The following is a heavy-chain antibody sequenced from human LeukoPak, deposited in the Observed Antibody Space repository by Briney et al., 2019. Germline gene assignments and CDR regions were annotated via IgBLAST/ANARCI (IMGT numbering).Heavy chain of an antibody. CDR1: GFTFSSYA. CDR3: ARSGVLLWFGESIFDY. CDR2: IRYDGSNK. D-gene: IGHD3-10*01. V-gene: IGHV3-30*02. Sequence: GGSLRLSCAASGFTFSSYAMSWVRQAPGKGLEWVAFIRYDGSNKYYADSVKGRFTISRDNSKNTLYLQMNSLRAEDTAVYYCARSGVLLWFGESIFDYWGQGTLVTVSS. J-gene: IGHJ4*02.